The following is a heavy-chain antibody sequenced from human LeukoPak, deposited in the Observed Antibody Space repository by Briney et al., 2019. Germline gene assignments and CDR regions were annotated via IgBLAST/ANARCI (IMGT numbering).Heavy chain of an antibody. J-gene: IGHJ6*03. CDR1: GYTFTSYD. D-gene: IGHD4-17*01. V-gene: IGHV1-2*02. Sequence: HGASVKVSCKASGYTFTSYDINWVRQAPGQGLEWMGWINPNSGGTNYAQKFQGRVTMTRDTSISTAYMELSRLRSDDTAVYYCARNDYGDHQNYYYYYYMDVWGKGTTVTVSS. CDR3: ARNDYGDHQNYYYYYYMDV. CDR2: INPNSGGT.